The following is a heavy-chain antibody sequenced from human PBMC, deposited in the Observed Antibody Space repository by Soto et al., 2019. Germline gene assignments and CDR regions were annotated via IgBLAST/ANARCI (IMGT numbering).Heavy chain of an antibody. CDR1: GGSIPSHF. CDR2: IYYSGST. Sequence: SETLSLTCSVHGGSIPSHFLSWIRQPSGKGLEWIGYIYYSGSTNYNPSLKSRVTISVDTSKNQFSLKLSSVTAADTAVYYCARVWGGAFDFWGQGTMVT. J-gene: IGHJ3*01. D-gene: IGHD3-10*01. V-gene: IGHV4-59*11. CDR3: ARVWGGAFDF.